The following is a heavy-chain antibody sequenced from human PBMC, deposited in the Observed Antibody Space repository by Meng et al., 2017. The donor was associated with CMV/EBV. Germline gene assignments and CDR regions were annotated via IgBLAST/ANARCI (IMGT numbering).Heavy chain of an antibody. J-gene: IGHJ4*02. Sequence: SETLSLTCTVSGGSISSSSYYWGWIRQPPGKGLEWIGSIYYSGSTYYNPSLKSRVTISVDTSKNQFSLKLSSVTAADTAVYYCATRIAAAGIDYFDYWGQGTLVTVSS. CDR3: ATRIAAAGIDYFDY. CDR2: IYYSGST. CDR1: GGSISSSSYY. V-gene: IGHV4-39*07. D-gene: IGHD6-13*01.